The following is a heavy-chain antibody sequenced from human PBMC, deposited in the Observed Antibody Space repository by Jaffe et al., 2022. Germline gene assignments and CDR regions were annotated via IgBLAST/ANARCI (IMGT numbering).Heavy chain of an antibody. CDR1: GYTFTGYY. CDR2: INPNSGGT. Sequence: QVQLVQSGAEVKKPGASVKVSCKASGYTFTGYYMHWVRQAPGQGLEWMGWINPNSGGTNYAQKFQGRVTMTRDTSISTAYMELSRLRSDDTAVYYCAREARITMIVADAFDIWGQGTMVTVSS. CDR3: AREARITMIVADAFDI. J-gene: IGHJ3*02. D-gene: IGHD3-22*01. V-gene: IGHV1-2*02.